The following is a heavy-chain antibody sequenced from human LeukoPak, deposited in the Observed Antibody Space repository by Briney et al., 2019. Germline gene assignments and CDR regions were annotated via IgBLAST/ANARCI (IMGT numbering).Heavy chain of an antibody. J-gene: IGHJ5*02. V-gene: IGHV3-48*03. D-gene: IGHD3-22*01. CDR2: ISSSGNTI. Sequence: GGSLRLSCAASGFTFSSYEMNWVRQAPGKGLEWVSYISSSGNTIYYADSVKGRFTISRDNAKNSLYLQMNSLRAEDTALYYCAKGSSGYFVDLWGQGTLVTVSS. CDR1: GFTFSSYE. CDR3: AKGSSGYFVDL.